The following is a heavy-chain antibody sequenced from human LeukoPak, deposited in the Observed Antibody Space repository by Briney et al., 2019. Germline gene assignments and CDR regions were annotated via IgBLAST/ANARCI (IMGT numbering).Heavy chain of an antibody. CDR1: GFTFSNYA. CDR3: VKAPSYSSGWHFFDY. Sequence: GGSLRLSCAASGFTFSNYALHWVRQAPGKGLEHVSLNSSNGGSTYYANSVKGRFTISRDNSKNTLYLQMSSLRAEDTAVYYCVKAPSYSSGWHFFDYWGQGTLVTVSS. CDR2: NSSNGGST. V-gene: IGHV3-64D*06. J-gene: IGHJ4*02. D-gene: IGHD6-19*01.